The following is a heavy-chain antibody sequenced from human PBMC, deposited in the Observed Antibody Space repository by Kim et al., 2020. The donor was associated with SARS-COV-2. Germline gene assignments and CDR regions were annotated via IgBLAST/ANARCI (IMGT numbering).Heavy chain of an antibody. CDR3: AIAPENSGYDVG. D-gene: IGHD5-12*01. V-gene: IGHV3-72*01. J-gene: IGHJ4*02. Sequence: GGSLRLSCAASGFTFSDHYMDWVRQAPGKGLEWVARTRNKANSYTTEYAASVKGRFTISRDDSKNSLYLQMNSLKTEDTAVYYCAIAPENSGYDVGRGQGTLVTVSS. CDR2: TRNKANSYTT. CDR1: GFTFSDHY.